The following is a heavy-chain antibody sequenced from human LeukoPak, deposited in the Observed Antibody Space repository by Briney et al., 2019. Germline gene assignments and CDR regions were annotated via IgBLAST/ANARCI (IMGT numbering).Heavy chain of an antibody. CDR2: ISGSGGST. CDR1: GFTFSSYW. CDR3: AKGGSSSWDYFDH. V-gene: IGHV3-23*01. Sequence: GGSLRLSCAASGFTFSSYWMSWVRQAPGKGLEWVSAISGSGGSTYYADSVKGRFTISRDNSKNTLYLQMNSLRAEDTAVYYCAKGGSSSWDYFDHWGQGTLVTVSS. J-gene: IGHJ4*02. D-gene: IGHD6-13*01.